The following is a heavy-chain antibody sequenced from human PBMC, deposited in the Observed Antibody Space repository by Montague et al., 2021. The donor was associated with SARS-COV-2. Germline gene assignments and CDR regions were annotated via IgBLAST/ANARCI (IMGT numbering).Heavy chain of an antibody. CDR1: GGTISSYY. V-gene: IGHV4-59*01. D-gene: IGHD2-2*01. CDR3: ARQGSDYCSSTSCYGADHPFDI. CDR2: ISYIGST. J-gene: IGHJ3*02. Sequence: SETLSLTCTVSGGTISSYYYSWIRQPPGKALEWIGYISYIGSTNYNPXXXGRVTVSIDTSKNQFSLKLSSVTAADSAVYYCARQGSDYCSSTSCYGADHPFDIWGQGTMVTVSS.